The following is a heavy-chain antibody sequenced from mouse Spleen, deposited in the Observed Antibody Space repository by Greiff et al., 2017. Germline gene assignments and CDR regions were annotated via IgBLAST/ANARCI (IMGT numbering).Heavy chain of an antibody. V-gene: IGHV3-6*01. J-gene: IGHJ1*01. D-gene: IGHD2-14*01. Sequence: VQLQQSGPGLVKPSQSLSLTCSVTGYSFTSGYYWNWIRQLPGNKLEWMGYISYDGSNNYNPSLKKRISITRDTSKNQFFLKLNSVTTEDTATYYCARGKQVYYRSWCFDVWGAGTTVTVSS. CDR2: ISYDGSN. CDR1: GYSFTSGYY. CDR3: ARGKQVYYRSWCFDV.